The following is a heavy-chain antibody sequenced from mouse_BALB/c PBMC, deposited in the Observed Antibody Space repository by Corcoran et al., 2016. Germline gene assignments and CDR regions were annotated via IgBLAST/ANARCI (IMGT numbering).Heavy chain of an antibody. D-gene: IGHD4-1*01. CDR1: GFNIKDTY. CDR2: IDPANGNT. CDR3: ANWDWYFDV. Sequence: EVQLQQSGAELVKPGASVKLSCTASGFNIKDTYMHWVKQRPEQGLEWIGRIDPANGNTKYDPKFQGKATITADTSSNTAYLQLSSLTSEDTAVYYCANWDWYFDVWGGGTMVTVSS. J-gene: IGHJ1*01. V-gene: IGHV14-3*02.